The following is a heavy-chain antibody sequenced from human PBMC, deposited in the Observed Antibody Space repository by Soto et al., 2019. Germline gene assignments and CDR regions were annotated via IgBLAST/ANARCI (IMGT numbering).Heavy chain of an antibody. CDR3: ARDRDMHSSGLPSFDP. Sequence: PSEPLSLTCSVSGGSFRNSYWSWVRQPPGKSLEWIGYIYYTGTHDYNPSPRSPTTISVATSKDQLSPNRTSATPPDTPAYYCARDRDMHSSGLPSFDPWGQGILVTVSS. CDR1: GGSFRNSY. CDR2: IYYTGTH. V-gene: IGHV4-59*13. J-gene: IGHJ5*02. D-gene: IGHD3-22*01.